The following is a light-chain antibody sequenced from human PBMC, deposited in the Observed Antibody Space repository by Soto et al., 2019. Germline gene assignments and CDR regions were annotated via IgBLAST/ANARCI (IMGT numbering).Light chain of an antibody. V-gene: IGKV3-15*01. Sequence: EIALTQSPATLSLSPGERATLSCRASQSVSSYLAWYQQKPGQAPRLLIYGASTRATGIPARFSGSGSGTEFTLTISNLQSEDFAVYYCQQYYNWPPWTFGQGTKVDIK. CDR1: QSVSSY. J-gene: IGKJ1*01. CDR3: QQYYNWPPWT. CDR2: GAS.